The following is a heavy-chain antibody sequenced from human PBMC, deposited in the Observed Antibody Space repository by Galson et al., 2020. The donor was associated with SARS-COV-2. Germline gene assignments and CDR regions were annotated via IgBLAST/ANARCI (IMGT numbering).Heavy chain of an antibody. Sequence: KISCKASGGTFNSFAISWVRQAPGQGLEWMGGIIPIFGAASYAQKFPARLTITADEATGRAYMELSSLRSEDTAVYYCARGRDIVVVPTDSDPFDIWGQGTLVTISS. CDR3: ARGRDIVVVPTDSDPFDI. CDR2: IIPIFGAA. J-gene: IGHJ3*02. V-gene: IGHV1-69*01. D-gene: IGHD2-2*01. CDR1: GGTFNSFA.